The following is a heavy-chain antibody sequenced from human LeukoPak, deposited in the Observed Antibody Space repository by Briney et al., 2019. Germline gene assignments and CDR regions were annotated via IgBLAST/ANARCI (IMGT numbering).Heavy chain of an antibody. CDR1: GYTFTGYY. CDR3: ARVRFLEWFPDY. D-gene: IGHD3-3*01. CDR2: INSSGGST. Sequence: ASVKVSCKASGYTFTGYYMHWVRQAPGQGLEWMGIINSSGGSTSYAQKFQGRVTMTRDTSTSTVYMELSSLRSEDTAVYYCARVRFLEWFPDYWGQGTLVTVSS. V-gene: IGHV1-46*01. J-gene: IGHJ4*02.